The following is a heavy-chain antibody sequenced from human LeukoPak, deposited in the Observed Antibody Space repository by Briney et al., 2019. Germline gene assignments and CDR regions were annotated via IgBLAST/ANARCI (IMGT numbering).Heavy chain of an antibody. V-gene: IGHV4-38-2*01. D-gene: IGHD1-26*01. J-gene: IGHJ4*02. CDR3: AKVAVGVTKSFDY. Sequence: PSETLSLTCAVSSYSIRTGYYWGWIRQPPGKGLEWLGSIYHSGITYYNPSLKSRVTISVDTSKNQFSLKLSSVTAADTAVYYCAKVAVGVTKSFDYWGQGTLVTVSS. CDR2: IYHSGIT. CDR1: SYSIRTGYY.